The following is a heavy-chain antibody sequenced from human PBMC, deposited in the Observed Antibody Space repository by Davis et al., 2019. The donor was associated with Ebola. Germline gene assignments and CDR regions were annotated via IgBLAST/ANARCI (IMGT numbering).Heavy chain of an antibody. D-gene: IGHD5-12*01. CDR1: GGSISSSSYY. Sequence: PSETLSLTCTVSGGSISSSSYYWGWIRQPPGKGLEWIGSIYYSGSTYYNPSLKSRVTISVDTSKNQFSLKLSSVTAADTAVYYCARLGGYDYFDYWGQGTLVTVSS. V-gene: IGHV4-39*01. J-gene: IGHJ4*02. CDR3: ARLGGYDYFDY. CDR2: IYYSGST.